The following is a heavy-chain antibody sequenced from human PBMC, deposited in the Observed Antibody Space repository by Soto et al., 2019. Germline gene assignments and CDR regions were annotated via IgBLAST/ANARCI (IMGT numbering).Heavy chain of an antibody. CDR3: ARETAFDSGDYGAFDY. CDR1: GFTFSSYA. V-gene: IGHV3-30*14. Sequence: QVQLVESGGGVVQPGRSLRLSCAASGFTFSSYAMHWVRQAPGTGLEWVAVISYDGSNKYYADSVKGRFTISRDNSKNTLYLQMNSLRAEDTAVYYCARETAFDSGDYGAFDYWGQGTLVTVSS. D-gene: IGHD4-17*01. J-gene: IGHJ4*02. CDR2: ISYDGSNK.